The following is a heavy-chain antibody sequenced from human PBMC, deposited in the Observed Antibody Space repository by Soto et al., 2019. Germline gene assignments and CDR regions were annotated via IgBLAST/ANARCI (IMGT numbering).Heavy chain of an antibody. Sequence: PSETLSLTCTVSGGSVNSGAYSWTWIRQPPGKGLEWIGSIYYTGSTNYNPSLKSRVTISLDTSKNQFSLNLNSVTAADTALYYCARARLTFAYGMDVWGQGTTVTVSS. D-gene: IGHD3-16*01. CDR2: IYYTGST. J-gene: IGHJ6*02. CDR1: GGSVNSGAYS. CDR3: ARARLTFAYGMDV. V-gene: IGHV4-61*08.